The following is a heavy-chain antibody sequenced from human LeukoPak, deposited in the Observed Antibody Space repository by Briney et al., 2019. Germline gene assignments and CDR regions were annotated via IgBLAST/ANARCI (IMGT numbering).Heavy chain of an antibody. CDR1: GGTFSNYA. J-gene: IGHJ4*02. CDR2: IIPIFGTT. V-gene: IGHV1-69*06. Sequence: SVKVSCKASGGTFSNYAISWVRQAPGQGLEWMGGIIPIFGTTNYAQKFQGRVTITADKSTTIAYMELSSLRSEDTAVYYCAREIGPIQLHLWGSAFDYWGQGTLVTVSS. CDR3: AREIGPIQLHLWGSAFDY. D-gene: IGHD5-24*01.